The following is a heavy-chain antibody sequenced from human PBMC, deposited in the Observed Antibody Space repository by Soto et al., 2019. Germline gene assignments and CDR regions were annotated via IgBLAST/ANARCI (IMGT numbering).Heavy chain of an antibody. J-gene: IGHJ4*02. CDR3: ARDLHGDYYFDY. Sequence: GGSLRLSCAASGFTFSSYAMHWVRQAPGKGLEWVAVISYVGSNKYYADSVKGRFTISRDNSKNTLYLQMNSLRAEETAVYYCARDLHGDYYFDYWGQGTLVTVSS. V-gene: IGHV3-30-3*01. CDR1: GFTFSSYA. CDR2: ISYVGSNK. D-gene: IGHD4-17*01.